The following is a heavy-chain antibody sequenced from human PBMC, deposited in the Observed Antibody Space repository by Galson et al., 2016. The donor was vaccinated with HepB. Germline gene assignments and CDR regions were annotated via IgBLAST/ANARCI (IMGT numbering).Heavy chain of an antibody. CDR2: VYLGGST. CDR1: GASISSSSW. D-gene: IGHD3-3*01. CDR3: ARDLRSPVDH. J-gene: IGHJ1*01. V-gene: IGHV4-4*02. Sequence: SETLSLTCTVSGASISSSSWWSWVRQTPGKGLEWIGEVYLGGSTNYNPSLRSRVTISLDKSRSQFSLNLTSVTAADTAMYYCARDLRSPVDHWGQGTLVTVSS.